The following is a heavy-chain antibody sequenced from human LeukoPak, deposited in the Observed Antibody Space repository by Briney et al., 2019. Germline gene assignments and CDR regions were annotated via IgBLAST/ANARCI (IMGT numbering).Heavy chain of an antibody. CDR2: IKPDGSQT. J-gene: IGHJ5*02. Sequence: GGSLRLSCAASGLTFSNNYMAWVRQAPGKGLEWVGNIKPDGSQTYYVDSVKGRFTISRDNAKNSVSLQLNSLRAEDTAVYFCVRSIDAWGQGTLVTVSS. V-gene: IGHV3-7*03. D-gene: IGHD3-3*01. CDR3: VRSIDA. CDR1: GLTFSNNY.